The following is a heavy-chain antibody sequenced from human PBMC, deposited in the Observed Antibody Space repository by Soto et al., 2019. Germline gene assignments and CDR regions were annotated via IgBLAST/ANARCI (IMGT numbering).Heavy chain of an antibody. CDR3: ARYGSSSDYYYGMDV. J-gene: IGHJ6*02. CDR1: GGSISSYY. Sequence: PSETLSLTCTVSGGSISSYYWSWIRQPPGKGLEWIGYIYYSGSTNYNPSLKSRVTISVDTSKNQFSLKLSSVTAADTAVYYCARYGSSSDYYYGMDVWGQGTTVTVSS. D-gene: IGHD6-6*01. V-gene: IGHV4-59*01. CDR2: IYYSGST.